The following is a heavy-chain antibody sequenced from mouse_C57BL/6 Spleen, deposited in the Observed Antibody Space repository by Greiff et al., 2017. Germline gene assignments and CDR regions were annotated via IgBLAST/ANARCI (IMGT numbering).Heavy chain of an antibody. Sequence: QVQLKESGAELARPGASVKLSCKASGYTFTSYGISWVKQRTGQGLEWIGEIYPRSGNTSYNEKFKGKATLTADKSSSTAYMELRSLTSEDSAVYFCASYYSLFAYWGQGTLVTVSA. V-gene: IGHV1-81*01. CDR1: GYTFTSYG. CDR2: IYPRSGNT. CDR3: ASYYSLFAY. D-gene: IGHD2-12*01. J-gene: IGHJ3*01.